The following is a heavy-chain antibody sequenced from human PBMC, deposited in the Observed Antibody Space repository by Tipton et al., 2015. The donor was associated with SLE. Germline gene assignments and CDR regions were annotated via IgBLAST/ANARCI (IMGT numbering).Heavy chain of an antibody. D-gene: IGHD6-13*01. CDR2: INHSGST. J-gene: IGHJ4*02. CDR1: GGSFSGYY. V-gene: IGHV4-34*01. Sequence: TLSLTCAVYGGSFSGYYWSWIRQPPGKGLEWIGEINHSGSTNYNPSLKSRVTISVDTSKNQFSLKLSSVTAADTAVYYCARGNHLAAAGTGSYWGQGTLVTVSS. CDR3: ARGNHLAAAGTGSY.